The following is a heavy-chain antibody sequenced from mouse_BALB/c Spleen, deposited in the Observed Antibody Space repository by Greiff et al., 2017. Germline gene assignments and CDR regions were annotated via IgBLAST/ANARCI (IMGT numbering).Heavy chain of an antibody. CDR1: GYSITSDYA. CDR2: ISYSGST. Sequence: EVKLVESGPGLVKPSQSLSLTCTVTGYSITSDYAWNWIRQFPGNKLEWMGYISYSGSTSYNPSLKSRISITRDTSKNQFFLQLNSVTTEDTATYYCARVARYAMDYWGQGTSVTVSS. J-gene: IGHJ4*01. V-gene: IGHV3-2*02. D-gene: IGHD1-1*02. CDR3: ARVARYAMDY.